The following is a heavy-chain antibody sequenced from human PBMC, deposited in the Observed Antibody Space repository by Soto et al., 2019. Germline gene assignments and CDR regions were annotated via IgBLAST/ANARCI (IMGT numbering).Heavy chain of an antibody. CDR2: IIPIVETP. V-gene: IGHV1-69*01. Sequence: QVQLVQSGAEVKKPGSSMKVSCKSSGGTFNSYDINWVRQAPGQGREWMGGIIPIVETPKYAQKFQGRVTITEDESTNTFYMELSSLRSEDTAMYYCARLSRPNYYDTSGFFKDNWFDPWGQGTLVTVSS. CDR3: ARLSRPNYYDTSGFFKDNWFDP. D-gene: IGHD3-22*01. CDR1: GGTFNSYD. J-gene: IGHJ5*02.